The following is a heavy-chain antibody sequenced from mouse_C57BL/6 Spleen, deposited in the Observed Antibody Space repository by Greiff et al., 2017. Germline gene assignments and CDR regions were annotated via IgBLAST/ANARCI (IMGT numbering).Heavy chain of an antibody. CDR1: GYSFTGYY. CDR3: ARSHYYGSSIDY. D-gene: IGHD1-1*01. CDR2: INPNTGGT. J-gene: IGHJ2*01. Sequence: VQLQQSGPELVKPGASVKISCKASGYSFTGYYMNWVKQSPERSLEWIGEINPNTGGTTYNQKFKAKATLTVDKSSSTAYMQLKSLTSEDSAVYYCARSHYYGSSIDYWGQGTTLTVSS. V-gene: IGHV1-42*01.